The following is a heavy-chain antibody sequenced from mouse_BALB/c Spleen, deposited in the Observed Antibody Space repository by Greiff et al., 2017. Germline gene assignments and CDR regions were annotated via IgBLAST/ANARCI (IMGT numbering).Heavy chain of an antibody. CDR2: ISYSGST. V-gene: IGHV3-8*02. CDR1: GYSITSCY. D-gene: IGHD1-1*01. Sequence: EVQLVESGPSLVKPSQTLSLTCSVTGYSITSCYWNWVRKFPGNKLEYMGYISYSGSTYYNPSLKSRISTTRDTSKNQYYLQLNSVTTEDTATSYCARYYYGSFDYWGQGTTLTVSS. CDR3: ARYYYGSFDY. J-gene: IGHJ2*01.